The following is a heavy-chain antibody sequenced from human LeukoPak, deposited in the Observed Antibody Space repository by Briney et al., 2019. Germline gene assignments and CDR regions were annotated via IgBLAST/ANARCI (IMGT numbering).Heavy chain of an antibody. V-gene: IGHV3-23*01. Sequence: QPGGSLRLSCAASGFTFSSYAMSWVRQAPGKGLEWVSAISGSGGSTHYADSVKGRFTISRDNSKNTLYLQMNSLRAEDTAVYYCAMGYCSGGSCYAFDYWGQGTLVTVSS. D-gene: IGHD2-15*01. J-gene: IGHJ4*02. CDR2: ISGSGGST. CDR3: AMGYCSGGSCYAFDY. CDR1: GFTFSSYA.